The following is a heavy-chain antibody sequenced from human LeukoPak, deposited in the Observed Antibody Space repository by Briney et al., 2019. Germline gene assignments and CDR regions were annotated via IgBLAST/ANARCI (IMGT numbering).Heavy chain of an antibody. CDR3: ARDIGIAVAGSYFDY. Sequence: YPGGSLRLSCAAYGFTFSDYYMSWIRQAPGKGLGWVSYISSSGSTIYYADSVKGRFTISRDNAKNSLYLQMNSLRAENTAVYYCARDIGIAVAGSYFDYWGQGTLVTVSS. D-gene: IGHD6-19*01. CDR1: GFTFSDYY. V-gene: IGHV3-11*01. CDR2: ISSSGSTI. J-gene: IGHJ4*02.